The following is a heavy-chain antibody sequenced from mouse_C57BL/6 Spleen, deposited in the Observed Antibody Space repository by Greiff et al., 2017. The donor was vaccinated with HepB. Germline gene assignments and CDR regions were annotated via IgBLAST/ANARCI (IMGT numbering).Heavy chain of an antibody. J-gene: IGHJ3*01. CDR2: IWSGGST. V-gene: IGHV2-2*01. Sequence: QVQLQQSGPGLVQPSQSLSITCTVSGFSLTSYGIHWVRQSPGKGLEWLGVIWSGGSTDYNAAFISRLSISKDNSKSQVFFKMNSLQADDTAIYYCARNLGVGGSYPWFAYWGQGTLVTVSA. D-gene: IGHD1-1*02. CDR3: ARNLGVGGSYPWFAY. CDR1: GFSLTSYG.